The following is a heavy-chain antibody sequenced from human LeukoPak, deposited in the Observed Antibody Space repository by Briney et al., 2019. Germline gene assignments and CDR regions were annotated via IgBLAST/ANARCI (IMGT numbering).Heavy chain of an antibody. J-gene: IGHJ4*02. CDR3: ARDPNLDCSGGSCFDY. D-gene: IGHD2-15*01. CDR2: INHSGST. CDR1: GGSFSGYY. V-gene: IGHV4-34*01. Sequence: SETLSLTCAVYGGSFSGYYWSWIRQPPGKGLEWIGEINHSGSTNYNPSLKSRVTISVDTSKNQFSLKLSSVTAADTAVYYCARDPNLDCSGGSCFDYWGQGTLVTVSS.